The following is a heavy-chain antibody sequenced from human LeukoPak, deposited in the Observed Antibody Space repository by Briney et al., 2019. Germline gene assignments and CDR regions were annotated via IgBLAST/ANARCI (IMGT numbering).Heavy chain of an antibody. CDR3: ARDRYHYDSSGCVFHY. Sequence: SETLSLTCTVSGVSISSYYWSWIRQPAGRGLEWIGRISTSGSTNYNPSLKSRVTMSVDTSKNQFSLKLSSVTAADTAVYYCARDRYHYDSSGCVFHYWGQGTLVTVSS. V-gene: IGHV4-4*07. J-gene: IGHJ4*02. CDR1: GVSISSYY. D-gene: IGHD3-22*01. CDR2: ISTSGST.